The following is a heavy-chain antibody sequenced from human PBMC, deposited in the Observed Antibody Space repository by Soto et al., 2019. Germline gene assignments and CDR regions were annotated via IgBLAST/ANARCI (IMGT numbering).Heavy chain of an antibody. V-gene: IGHV4-59*08. Sequence: PSETLSLTCTVSGGSISSYYWSWIRQPPGKGLEWIGYIYYSGSTNYNPSLKSRVTISVDTSKNQFSLKLSSVTAADTAVYYCARHDLGIDYWGQGTLVTVSS. CDR3: ARHDLGIDY. CDR1: GGSISSYY. D-gene: IGHD1-26*01. CDR2: IYYSGST. J-gene: IGHJ4*02.